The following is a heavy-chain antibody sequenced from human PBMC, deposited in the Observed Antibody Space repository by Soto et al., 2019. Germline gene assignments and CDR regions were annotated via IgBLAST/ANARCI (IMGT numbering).Heavy chain of an antibody. J-gene: IGHJ6*02. CDR3: ARADYEILTGSYAMDV. CDR1: DDFISSYY. D-gene: IGHD3-9*01. Sequence: SETLSLTCTVSDDFISSYYWNWIRQPAGKGLEWIGRVSTNGATNYNPSLESRVTMSVDTSKNQFSLKLTSVTAADTAVYFCARADYEILTGSYAMDVWGQGTTVTAP. V-gene: IGHV4-4*07. CDR2: VSTNGAT.